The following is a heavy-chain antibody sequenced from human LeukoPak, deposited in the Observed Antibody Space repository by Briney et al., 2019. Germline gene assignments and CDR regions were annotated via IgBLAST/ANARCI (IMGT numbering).Heavy chain of an antibody. CDR1: GGSISTSSYY. Sequence: SETLSLTCTVSGGSISTSSYYWGWIRQPPGKGLEWIGNIYYSGSTYYNPSLKSRVTISVDTSKNQFSLKLSSVTAADTAVYYCARDPPSDYWGQGTLVTVSS. CDR2: IYYSGST. V-gene: IGHV4-39*07. CDR3: ARDPPSDY. J-gene: IGHJ4*02.